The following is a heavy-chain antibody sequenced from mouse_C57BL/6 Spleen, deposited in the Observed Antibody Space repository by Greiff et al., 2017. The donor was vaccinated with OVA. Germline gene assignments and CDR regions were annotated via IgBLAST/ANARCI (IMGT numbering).Heavy chain of an antibody. CDR1: GFTFSDYG. J-gene: IGHJ4*01. CDR3: ARPRFSSLDAMDY. D-gene: IGHD1-1*01. V-gene: IGHV5-17*01. Sequence: EVKVVESGGGLVKPGGSLKLSCAASGFTFSDYGMHWVRQAPEKGLEWVAYISSGSSTIYYADTVKGRFTISRDNAKNTLFLQMTSLRSEDTAMYYCARPRFSSLDAMDYWGQGTSVTVSS. CDR2: ISSGSSTI.